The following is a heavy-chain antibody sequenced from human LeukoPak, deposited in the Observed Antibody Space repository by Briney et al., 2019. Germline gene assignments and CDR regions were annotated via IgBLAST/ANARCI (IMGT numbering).Heavy chain of an antibody. CDR1: GGSISSYY. Sequence: SETLSLTCTFSGGSISSYYWSWIRQPAGKGLEWIGRIYTSGSTNYNPSLKSRVTISVDTSKKQFSLKLSSVTAADTAFYYCARYIVSYPHDAFDIWGQGTMVTVSS. V-gene: IGHV4-4*07. D-gene: IGHD1-26*01. CDR3: ARYIVSYPHDAFDI. J-gene: IGHJ3*02. CDR2: IYTSGST.